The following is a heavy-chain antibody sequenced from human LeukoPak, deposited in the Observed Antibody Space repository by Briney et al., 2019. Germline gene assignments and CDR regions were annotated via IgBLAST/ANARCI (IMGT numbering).Heavy chain of an antibody. CDR1: GGSISSYY. CDR3: ARDRYYYDSSGYYWLFDY. CDR2: IYTSGST. V-gene: IGHV4-4*07. Sequence: PSETLSLTCTVSGGSISSYYWSWIRQPAGKGLEWIGRIYTSGSTNYNPSLKSRVTMSVDTSKTQFSLKLSSVTAADTAVYYCARDRYYYDSSGYYWLFDYWGQGTLVTVSS. J-gene: IGHJ4*02. D-gene: IGHD3-22*01.